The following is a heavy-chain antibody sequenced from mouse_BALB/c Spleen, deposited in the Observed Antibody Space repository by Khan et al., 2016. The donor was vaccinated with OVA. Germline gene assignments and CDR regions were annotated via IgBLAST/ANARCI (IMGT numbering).Heavy chain of an antibody. CDR1: GYTFTSYT. V-gene: IGHV1-4*01. Sequence: QVQLKESGAELARPGASVKMSCKASGYTFTSYTIHWIKQRPGQGLEWIGYINPSSGYTNYNQKFKDMATLTADKSSTTAYMQLSSLTSDDSAVYYCARDGAYDRNDGWFAYWGQGTLVTVSA. J-gene: IGHJ3*01. CDR2: INPSSGYT. D-gene: IGHD2-14*01. CDR3: ARDGAYDRNDGWFAY.